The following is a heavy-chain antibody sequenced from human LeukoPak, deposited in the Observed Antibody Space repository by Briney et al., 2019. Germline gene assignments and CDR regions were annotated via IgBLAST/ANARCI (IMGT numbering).Heavy chain of an antibody. CDR2: IKQDGSEK. CDR3: ARDGLWFGELLPAFYFDY. V-gene: IGHV3-7*01. Sequence: GGSLRLSCAASGFTFSSYWMSWVRQAPGKGLEWVANIKQDGSEKYYVDSVKGRFTISRDNAKNSLYLQMNSLRAEDTAVYYCARDGLWFGELLPAFYFDYWGQGTLVTVSS. CDR1: GFTFSSYW. J-gene: IGHJ4*02. D-gene: IGHD3-10*01.